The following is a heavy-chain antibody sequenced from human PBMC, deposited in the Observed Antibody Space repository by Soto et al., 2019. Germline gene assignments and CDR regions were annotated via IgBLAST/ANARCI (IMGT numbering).Heavy chain of an antibody. Sequence: QVQLVQSGAEVKKPGASVKVSCKASGYTFTTYGISWVRQTPGQGLEWMGWISGYNANTKYAQKFQGRVTLTTDTSTSTADMELRSLRSDDTAVYHCASSPAAGPNNWFDPWGQGTLVTVSS. CDR3: ASSPAAGPNNWFDP. CDR2: ISGYNANT. J-gene: IGHJ5*02. CDR1: GYTFTTYG. V-gene: IGHV1-18*01. D-gene: IGHD6-13*01.